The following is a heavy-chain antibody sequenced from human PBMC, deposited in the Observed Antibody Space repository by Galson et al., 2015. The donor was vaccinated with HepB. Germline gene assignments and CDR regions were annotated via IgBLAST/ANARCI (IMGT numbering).Heavy chain of an antibody. D-gene: IGHD3/OR15-3a*01. V-gene: IGHV3-21*06. CDR3: VRGQYEFWGGYRPDIFDL. J-gene: IGHJ3*01. CDR1: GFALNSYS. Sequence: SLRLSCATSGFALNSYSVNWIRQAPGKGLEWVASISSSSSYIHYVDSVKGRFTISRDNAKNSMDLQMNGLREDDTAVYFCVRGQYEFWGGYRPDIFDLWGQGTMVTVSS. CDR2: ISSSSSYI.